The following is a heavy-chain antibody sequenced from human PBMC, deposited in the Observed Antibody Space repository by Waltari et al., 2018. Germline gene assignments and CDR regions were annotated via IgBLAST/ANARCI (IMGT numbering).Heavy chain of an antibody. CDR2: INAGNGNT. CDR1: GYTFTSYA. Sequence: QVQLVQSGAEVKKPGASVKVSCKASGYTFTSYAMHWVRQAPGQRLEWMGWINAGNGNTKYSQKFQGRVTITRDPSASPAYMELSSLRSEDTAVYYCARVSRGYYGSGSYYPNGRDYWGQGTLVTVSS. CDR3: ARVSRGYYGSGSYYPNGRDY. V-gene: IGHV1-3*01. D-gene: IGHD3-10*01. J-gene: IGHJ4*02.